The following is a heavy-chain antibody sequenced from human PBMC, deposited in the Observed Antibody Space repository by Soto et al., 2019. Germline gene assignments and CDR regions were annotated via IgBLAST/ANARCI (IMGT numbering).Heavy chain of an antibody. D-gene: IGHD2-15*01. J-gene: IGHJ5*02. CDR2: INPNSGDT. Sequence: QVQLVQSGAEVKKPGASVKVSCKASGYTFTGYYMHWVRQAPGQGLEWMGWINPNSGDTNYAQKFQGRVTMTRDMSISTAYMELSRLRSDDTAVYYCARDYCSGGSCYHPGDNWFDPWGQGTLVTVSS. CDR3: ARDYCSGGSCYHPGDNWFDP. V-gene: IGHV1-2*02. CDR1: GYTFTGYY.